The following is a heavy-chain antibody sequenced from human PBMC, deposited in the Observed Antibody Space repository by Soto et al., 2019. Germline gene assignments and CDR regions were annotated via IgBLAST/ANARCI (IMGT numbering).Heavy chain of an antibody. CDR3: ARDYRTSAGRHFDY. J-gene: IGHJ4*02. Sequence: SETLSLTCTVSGGSLSRGTDSWSWIRQAPGKAPEWIGYIYNRGDTYFNPSLKSRVAISIDRSKNQFSLKLNSVTAADTAVYFCARDYRTSAGRHFDYWGQGILVTVS. V-gene: IGHV4-30-2*01. D-gene: IGHD3-16*02. CDR1: GGSLSRGTDS. CDR2: IYNRGDT.